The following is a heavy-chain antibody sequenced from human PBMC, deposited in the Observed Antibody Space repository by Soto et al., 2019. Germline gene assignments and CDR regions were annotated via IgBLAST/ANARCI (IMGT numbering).Heavy chain of an antibody. CDR2: IAGSGAHT. J-gene: IGHJ4*02. CDR1: GFTFRSYA. CDR3: AKGWTDYYNNSGFYFDY. V-gene: IGHV3-23*01. Sequence: PGGSLRLSCAASGFTFRSYAMSWVRQAPGKGLAWVSSIAGSGAHTYYPDSVKGRFTISRDNSRNTLLLRLASLRVEDTVVYYCAKGWTDYYNNSGFYFDYWGQGTAVTVSS. D-gene: IGHD3-22*01.